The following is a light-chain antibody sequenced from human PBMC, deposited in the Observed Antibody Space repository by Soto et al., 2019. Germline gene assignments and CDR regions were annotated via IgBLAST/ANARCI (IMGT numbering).Light chain of an antibody. CDR3: QQLSECASP. CDR2: DSS. Sequence: EIVLTQSPATLSLSPGERATLSCRASQSVGTYFAWYQQKPGQAPRLLIYDSSNRATGIPARFSGSGSGTDFPLSISSLEREDFAVYYCQQLSECASPFGGGTKVEIK. CDR1: QSVGTY. V-gene: IGKV3-11*01. J-gene: IGKJ4*01.